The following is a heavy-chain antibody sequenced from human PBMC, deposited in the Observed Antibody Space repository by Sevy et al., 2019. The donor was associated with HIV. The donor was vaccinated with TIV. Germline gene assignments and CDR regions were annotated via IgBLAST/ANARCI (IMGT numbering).Heavy chain of an antibody. CDR3: ATTKDYYDSSGSPFDD. V-gene: IGHV1-24*01. Sequence: ASVKVSCKVSGSTLTRLAIHCVRQAPGKGPEWMGSFDPEDGETIYSQKFQGRVTMTEDTSTDTGYMELSSLRSEDTAVYYCATTKDYYDSSGSPFDDWGQGTLVTVSS. CDR1: GSTLTRLA. D-gene: IGHD3-22*01. CDR2: FDPEDGET. J-gene: IGHJ4*02.